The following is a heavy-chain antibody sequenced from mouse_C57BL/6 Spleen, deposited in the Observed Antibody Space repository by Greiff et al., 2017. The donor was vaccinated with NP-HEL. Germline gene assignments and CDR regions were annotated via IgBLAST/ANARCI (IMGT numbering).Heavy chain of an antibody. D-gene: IGHD2-4*01. CDR2: IWSGGST. J-gene: IGHJ3*01. CDR1: GFSLTSYG. V-gene: IGHV2-2*01. CDR3: ARGDDYDRAWFAY. Sequence: VQLKESVPGLVQPSQSLSITCTVSGFSLTSYGVHWVRQSPGKGLEWLGVIWSGGSTDYNAAFISRLSISKDNSKSQVFFKMNSLQADDTAIYYCARGDDYDRAWFAYWGQGTLVTVSA.